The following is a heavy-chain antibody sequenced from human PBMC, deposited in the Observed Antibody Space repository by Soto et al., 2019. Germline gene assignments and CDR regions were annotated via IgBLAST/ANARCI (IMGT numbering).Heavy chain of an antibody. Sequence: HPGGSLRLSCAASGFTFSSYAMSWVRQAPGKGLEWVSAISGSGGSTYYADSVKGRFTISRDNSKNTLYLQMNSLRAEDTAVYYCAKSSVFGVVRYNWFDPWGQGTLVTVSS. CDR1: GFTFSSYA. CDR3: AKSSVFGVVRYNWFDP. D-gene: IGHD3-3*01. V-gene: IGHV3-23*01. J-gene: IGHJ5*02. CDR2: ISGSGGST.